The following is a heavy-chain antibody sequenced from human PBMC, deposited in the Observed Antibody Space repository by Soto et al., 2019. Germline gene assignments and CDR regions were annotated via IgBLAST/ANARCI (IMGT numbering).Heavy chain of an antibody. Sequence: QVHLVQSGAEVKKPGASVKVSCQGSGYAFTTYGITWVRQAPGQGLEWMGWISAHNGNTNYAQKLQGRVTVTRDTSTSTAAMELRSRRYDDTAVYYCARGRYGDYWGQGALVTVSS. D-gene: IGHD1-1*01. CDR2: ISAHNGNT. V-gene: IGHV1-18*01. CDR1: GYAFTTYG. J-gene: IGHJ4*02. CDR3: ARGRYGDY.